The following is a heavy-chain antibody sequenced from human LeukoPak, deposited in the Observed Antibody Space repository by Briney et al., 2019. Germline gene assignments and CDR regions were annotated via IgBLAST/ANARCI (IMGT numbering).Heavy chain of an antibody. V-gene: IGHV1-69*13. Sequence: GASVKVSCKASGGTFSSYAISWVRQAPGQGLEWMGGIIPIFGTANYAQKFQGRVTITADESTSTAYMELSSLRSEDTAVYYCARGKGRTLTDYYYGMDVWGQGTTVTVSS. CDR3: ARGKGRTLTDYYYGMDV. CDR2: IIPIFGTA. J-gene: IGHJ6*02. CDR1: GGTFSSYA. D-gene: IGHD2/OR15-2a*01.